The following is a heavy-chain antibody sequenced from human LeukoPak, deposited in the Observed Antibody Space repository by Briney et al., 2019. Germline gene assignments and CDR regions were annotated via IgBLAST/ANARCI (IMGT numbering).Heavy chain of an antibody. J-gene: IGHJ4*02. Sequence: GGSLRLSCAASGFTFSSYAMHWVRQAPGKGLEWVAVISYDGSNKYYADSVKGRFTISRDNSKNTLYLQMNSLGAEDTAVYYCARGGSYLSPLGYFDYWGQGTLVTVSS. CDR1: GFTFSSYA. D-gene: IGHD1-26*01. CDR2: ISYDGSNK. V-gene: IGHV3-30-3*01. CDR3: ARGGSYLSPLGYFDY.